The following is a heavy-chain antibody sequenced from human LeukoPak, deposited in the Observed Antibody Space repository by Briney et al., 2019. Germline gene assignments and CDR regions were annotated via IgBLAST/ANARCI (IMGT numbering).Heavy chain of an antibody. CDR3: ARVNYDYVWGSYRPFDY. D-gene: IGHD3-16*02. J-gene: IGHJ4*02. CDR1: GYTFTSYD. Sequence: ASVNVSCKASGYTFTSYDINWVRQATGQGPEWMGWMNPNSGNTGYAQKFQGRVTITRNTSISTAYMELSSLRSEDTAVYYCARVNYDYVWGSYRPFDYWGQGTLVTVSS. V-gene: IGHV1-8*01. CDR2: MNPNSGNT.